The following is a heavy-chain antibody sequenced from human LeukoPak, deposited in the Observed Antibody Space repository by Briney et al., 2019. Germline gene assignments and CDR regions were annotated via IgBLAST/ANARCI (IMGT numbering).Heavy chain of an antibody. J-gene: IGHJ5*02. CDR2: IYDSGST. Sequence: SETLSLTCTVSGGSINSYYWSWIRQPPGKGLEWIGYIYDSGSTNYNPSLKSRVTISVDTSKNQFSLKLSSVTAADTAVYYCARAWYSSSWYGWFDPWGQGTLVTVSS. D-gene: IGHD6-13*01. CDR1: GGSINSYY. V-gene: IGHV4-59*12. CDR3: ARAWYSSSWYGWFDP.